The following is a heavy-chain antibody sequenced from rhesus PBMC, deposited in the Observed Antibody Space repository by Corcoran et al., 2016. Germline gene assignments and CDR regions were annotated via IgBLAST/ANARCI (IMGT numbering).Heavy chain of an antibody. D-gene: IGHD6-13*01. CDR2: NPGGAGST. CDR1: GGSISSNY. V-gene: IGHV4-173*01. CDR3: ARGLRIAAGPGDYFDY. J-gene: IGHJ4*01. Sequence: QVQLQESGPGLVKPSETLSLTCAVSGGSISSNYWSWIRQPPGMGLEGIGRNPGGAGSTEFNPALTIRVTISTDTSKNQFSLKLSAVSAADTAVYYCARGLRIAAGPGDYFDYWGQGVLVTVSS.